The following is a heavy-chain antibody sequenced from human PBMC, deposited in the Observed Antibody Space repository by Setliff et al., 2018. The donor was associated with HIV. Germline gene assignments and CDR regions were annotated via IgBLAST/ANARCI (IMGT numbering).Heavy chain of an antibody. V-gene: IGHV3-7*01. CDR3: AYHCQSPDAFHV. CDR2: IKEDGNDK. Sequence: LRLSCAASGLRFSIYWMSWVRQAPGKGLEWVANIKEDGNDKYYVDSMKGRLTISRDNAKNSLFLQMNSLRVEDTALYYCAYHCQSPDAFHVWGQGTMVTVSS. J-gene: IGHJ3*01. CDR1: GLRFSIYW.